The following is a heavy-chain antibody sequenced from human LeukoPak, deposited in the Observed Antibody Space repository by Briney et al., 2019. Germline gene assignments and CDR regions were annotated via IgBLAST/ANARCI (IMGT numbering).Heavy chain of an antibody. CDR2: ISSSSSYI. Sequence: GGSLRLSCAASGFTFSSYSMNWVRQAPGKGLEWVSSISSSSSYICYADSVKGRFTISRDNAKNSLYLQMNSLRAEDMAVYYCARDSGNYGGNSGGDYWGQGTLVTVSS. CDR3: ARDSGNYGGNSGGDY. D-gene: IGHD4-23*01. CDR1: GFTFSSYS. J-gene: IGHJ4*02. V-gene: IGHV3-21*01.